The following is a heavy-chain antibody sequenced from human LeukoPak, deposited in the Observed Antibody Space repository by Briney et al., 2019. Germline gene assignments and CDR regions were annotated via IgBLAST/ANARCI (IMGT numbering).Heavy chain of an antibody. CDR3: ARRGGSGRSFDY. CDR1: GASVSSGGYY. V-gene: IGHV4-61*08. Sequence: SETLSLTCTVSGASVSSGGYYWSWLRQPPGKGLEWIGYIYYSGSTNYNPSLKSRVTISVGTSKNQFSLKVSSVTAADTAVYYCARRGGSGRSFDYWGQGTLVTVSS. CDR2: IYYSGST. J-gene: IGHJ4*02. D-gene: IGHD3-10*01.